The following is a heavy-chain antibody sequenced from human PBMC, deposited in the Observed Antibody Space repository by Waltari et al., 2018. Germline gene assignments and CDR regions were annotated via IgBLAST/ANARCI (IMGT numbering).Heavy chain of an antibody. Sequence: QVQLVQSGAEVKKPGASVKVSCKASGYTFTSYYMHWVRQAPGQGLEGMGIINPSGGSTSYAQKFQGRVTMTRDTSTSTVYMELSSLRSEDTAVYYCARDTYSSSWYTWLLDYYYGMDVWGQGTTVTVSS. D-gene: IGHD6-13*01. J-gene: IGHJ6*02. CDR3: ARDTYSSSWYTWLLDYYYGMDV. CDR1: GYTFTSYY. V-gene: IGHV1-46*01. CDR2: INPSGGST.